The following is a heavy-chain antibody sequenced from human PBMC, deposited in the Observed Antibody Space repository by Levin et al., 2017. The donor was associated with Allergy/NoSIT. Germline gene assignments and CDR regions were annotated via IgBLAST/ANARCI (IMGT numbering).Heavy chain of an antibody. CDR2: IRSKAYGGTT. Sequence: KSGESLKISCTASGFTFGDYAMSWFRQAPGKGLEWVGFIRSKAYGGTTEYAASVKGRFTISRDDSKSIAYLQMNSLKTEDTAVYYCTRGVRIAAADPKFDYWGQGTLVTVSS. J-gene: IGHJ4*02. D-gene: IGHD6-13*01. CDR1: GFTFGDYA. V-gene: IGHV3-49*05. CDR3: TRGVRIAAADPKFDY.